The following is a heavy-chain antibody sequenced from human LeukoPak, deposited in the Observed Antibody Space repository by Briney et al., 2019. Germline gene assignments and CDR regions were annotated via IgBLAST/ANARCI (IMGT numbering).Heavy chain of an antibody. Sequence: PGGSLRLSCAASGFTFSSYSMNWVRQAPGKGLEWVSSISSSSSYIYYADSVKGRFTISRDNAKNSLYLQMNSLRAEDTAVYYCARATFDSSGPAFGPRGQGTLVTVSS. CDR3: ARATFDSSGPAFGP. CDR2: ISSSSSYI. V-gene: IGHV3-21*01. D-gene: IGHD3-22*01. J-gene: IGHJ5*02. CDR1: GFTFSSYS.